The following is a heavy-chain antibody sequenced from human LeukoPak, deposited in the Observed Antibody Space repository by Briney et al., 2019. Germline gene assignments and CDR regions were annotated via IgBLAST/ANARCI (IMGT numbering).Heavy chain of an antibody. D-gene: IGHD1-26*01. Sequence: PGGSLRLSCAASGFTVSSNYMSWVRQAPGKGLEWVSVIYSGGSTYYADSVKGRFTISRDNSKNTLYLQMNSLITEDTAVYYCTADYPGRSYPIDYWGQGTLVTVSS. CDR1: GFTVSSNY. CDR3: TADYPGRSYPIDY. V-gene: IGHV3-53*01. CDR2: IYSGGST. J-gene: IGHJ4*02.